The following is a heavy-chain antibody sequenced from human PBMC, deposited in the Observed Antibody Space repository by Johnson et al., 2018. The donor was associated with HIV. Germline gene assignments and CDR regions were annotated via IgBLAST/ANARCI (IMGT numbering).Heavy chain of an antibody. J-gene: IGHJ3*02. CDR1: GFIFGDYV. CDR2: IRSKAYGGTT. D-gene: IGHD3-16*01. V-gene: IGHV3-49*03. CDR3: TRDSLMQVIRFGAFDI. Sequence: VQLVESGGGLVQPGRSLRLSCTAFGFIFGDYVMSWFRQAPGKGLEWVGFIRSKAYGGTTEYAASVQGRFTISRDDSRSIAYLQMNSLKTEDEAVYYCTRDSLMQVIRFGAFDIWGQGTMVSVSS.